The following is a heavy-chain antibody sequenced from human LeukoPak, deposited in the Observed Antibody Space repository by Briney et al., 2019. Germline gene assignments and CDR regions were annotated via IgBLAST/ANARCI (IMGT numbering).Heavy chain of an antibody. J-gene: IGHJ5*02. D-gene: IGHD3-3*01. Sequence: ASVKVSCKASGYTFTSYDINWVRQATGQGPEWMGWVNPNSGNTGYAQKFQGRVTITRNTSISTAYMELSSLRSEDTAMYYCARGNYDFWSGYYNWFDPWGQGTLVTVSS. CDR1: GYTFTSYD. CDR3: ARGNYDFWSGYYNWFDP. V-gene: IGHV1-8*03. CDR2: VNPNSGNT.